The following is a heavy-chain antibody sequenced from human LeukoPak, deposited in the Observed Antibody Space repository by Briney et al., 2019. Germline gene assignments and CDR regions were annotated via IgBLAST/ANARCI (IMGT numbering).Heavy chain of an antibody. D-gene: IGHD3-10*01. J-gene: IGHJ5*02. V-gene: IGHV1-69*04. Sequence: SVKVSCKASGGTFSSYAISWVRQAPGQGLEWMGRIIPILGIANYAQKFQGRVTITADKSTSTAYMELSSLRSEDTAVYYCATVVWAPTMVRGVIPFDPWGQGTLVTVSS. CDR1: GGTFSSYA. CDR3: ATVVWAPTMVRGVIPFDP. CDR2: IIPILGIA.